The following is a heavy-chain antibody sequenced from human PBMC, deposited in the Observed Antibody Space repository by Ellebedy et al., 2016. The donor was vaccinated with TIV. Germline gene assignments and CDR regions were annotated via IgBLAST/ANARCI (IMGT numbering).Heavy chain of an antibody. V-gene: IGHV4-59*01. CDR2: IYYSGST. CDR1: GGSIGSYY. J-gene: IGHJ4*02. CDR3: ARALVGAPYYFDY. Sequence: SEILSLTCTVSGGSIGSYYWSWIRQPPGKGLEWIGYIYYSGSTNYNPSLKSRVTISVDTSKNQFSLKLSSVTAADTAVYYCARALVGAPYYFDYWGQGTLVTVSS. D-gene: IGHD1-26*01.